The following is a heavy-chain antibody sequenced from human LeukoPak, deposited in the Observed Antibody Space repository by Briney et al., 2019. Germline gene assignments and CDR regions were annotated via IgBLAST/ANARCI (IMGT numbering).Heavy chain of an antibody. CDR1: GYSFTSYW. CDR2: IYPGDSDT. J-gene: IGHJ4*02. D-gene: IGHD4-17*01. V-gene: IGHV5-51*01. CDR3: ASRPVRTTVIPGAFY. Sequence: GESLKISCKGSGYSFTSYWIGWVRQMPGKGLEWMGIIYPGDSDTRYSPSFQGQVTISADKSISTAYLQWSSLKASDTAMYYCASRPVRTTVIPGAFYWGQGTQVTVSS.